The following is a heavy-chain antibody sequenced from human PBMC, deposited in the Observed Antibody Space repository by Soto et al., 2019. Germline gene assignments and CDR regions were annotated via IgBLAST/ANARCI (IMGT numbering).Heavy chain of an antibody. Sequence: GGSLRLSCAASGFTFSSYWMHWVRQAPGKGLVWVSRINSDGSSTSYADSVKGRFTISRDNAKNTLYLQMNSLRAEDTAVYYCAKSSIWGSYRLFDYWGQGTLVTVSS. D-gene: IGHD3-16*02. CDR1: GFTFSSYW. J-gene: IGHJ4*02. CDR2: INSDGSST. CDR3: AKSSIWGSYRLFDY. V-gene: IGHV3-74*01.